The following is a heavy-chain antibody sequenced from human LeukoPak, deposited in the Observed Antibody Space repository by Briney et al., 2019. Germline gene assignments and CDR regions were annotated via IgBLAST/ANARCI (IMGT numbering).Heavy chain of an antibody. Sequence: SETLSLTCTVSGGSISSYYWSWIRQLPGKGLEWIGYIYYSGSTNYNPSLKSRVTISVDASKNQFSLKLSSVTAADTAVYYCARDPGYSSGWFDYWGQGTLVTVSS. CDR2: IYYSGST. J-gene: IGHJ4*02. CDR1: GGSISSYY. D-gene: IGHD6-19*01. CDR3: ARDPGYSSGWFDY. V-gene: IGHV4-59*01.